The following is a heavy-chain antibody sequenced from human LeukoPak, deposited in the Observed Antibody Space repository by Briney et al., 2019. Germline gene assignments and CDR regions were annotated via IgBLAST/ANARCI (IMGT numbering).Heavy chain of an antibody. CDR3: AKDRKLRFLERAMEGLFDY. J-gene: IGHJ4*02. Sequence: GGSLRLSCAASGFTFSSYAMHWVRQAPGKGLEWVAVISYDGSNKYYADSVKGRFTISRDNSKNTLYLQMNSLRAEDTAVYYCAKDRKLRFLERAMEGLFDYWGQGTLVTVSS. CDR2: ISYDGSNK. D-gene: IGHD3-3*01. V-gene: IGHV3-30-3*01. CDR1: GFTFSSYA.